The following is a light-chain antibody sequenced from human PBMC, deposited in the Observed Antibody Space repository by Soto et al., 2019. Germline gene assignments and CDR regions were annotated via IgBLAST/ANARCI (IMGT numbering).Light chain of an antibody. J-gene: IGKJ2*01. CDR3: QQSYSTPYT. Sequence: DIQMTQSPSSLSASVGDRVTITCRASLNISTYLNWYQQKVGKAPELLISAATSLQSEVPSRFSGSGSGTDFTLTISSLQPEDFATYYCQQSYSTPYTFGQGTKLEIK. CDR1: LNISTY. V-gene: IGKV1-39*01. CDR2: AAT.